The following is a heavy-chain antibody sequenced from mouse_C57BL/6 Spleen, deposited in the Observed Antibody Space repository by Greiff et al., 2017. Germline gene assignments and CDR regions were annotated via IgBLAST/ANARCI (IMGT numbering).Heavy chain of an antibody. J-gene: IGHJ2*01. V-gene: IGHV1-50*01. CDR1: GYTFTSYW. CDR2: IDPSDSYT. Sequence: VQLQESGAELVKPGASVKLSCKASGYTFTSYWMQWVKQRPGQGLEWIGEIDPSDSYTNYNQKFKGKATLTVDTSSSTAYMQLSSLTSEDSAVYYCARRGVAHFDYWGQGTTLTVSS. D-gene: IGHD1-3*01. CDR3: ARRGVAHFDY.